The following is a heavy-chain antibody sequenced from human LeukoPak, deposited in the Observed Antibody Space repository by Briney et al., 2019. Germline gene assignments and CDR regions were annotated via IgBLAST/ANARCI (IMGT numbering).Heavy chain of an antibody. CDR1: GGSFSGYY. Sequence: SETLSLTCAVYGGSFSGYYWTWIRQPPGKGLEWIGEINHSGSTNYNPSLKSRVTISVDTSKNQFSLKLTSVTAADTAVYYCTRAASSGPLFTYHMDVWGKGTTVTISS. J-gene: IGHJ6*03. D-gene: IGHD3-22*01. CDR2: INHSGST. V-gene: IGHV4-34*01. CDR3: TRAASSGPLFTYHMDV.